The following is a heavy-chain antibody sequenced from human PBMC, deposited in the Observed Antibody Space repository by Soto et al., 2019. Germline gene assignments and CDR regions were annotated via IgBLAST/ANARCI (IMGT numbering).Heavy chain of an antibody. CDR2: IYYSGGT. CDR3: ARTRGYTVTTPWYYGMDV. D-gene: IGHD4-4*01. V-gene: IGHV4-30-4*01. Sequence: TSETLSLTCTVSGGSISSGDYYWSWIRQPPGKGLEWIGYIYYSGGTYYNPSLKSRVTISVDTSKNQFSLKLSSVTAADTAVYYCARTRGYTVTTPWYYGMDVWGQGTAVTVSS. J-gene: IGHJ6*02. CDR1: GGSISSGDYY.